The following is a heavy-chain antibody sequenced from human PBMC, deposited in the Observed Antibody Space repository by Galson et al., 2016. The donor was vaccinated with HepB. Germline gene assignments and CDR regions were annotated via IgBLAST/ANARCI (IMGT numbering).Heavy chain of an antibody. CDR3: ATRFSTRLL. V-gene: IGHV4-4*02. D-gene: IGHD3-16*01. J-gene: IGHJ1*01. CDR1: GASISTTDW. CDR2: THHIGST. Sequence: SETLSLTCSVSGASISTTDWWTWVRQPPGEGLQWVGDTHHIGSTNYNASLKSRVNISVDKAKNQFSLTLYSVTAADTAVYYCATRFSTRLLWGQGTLVVVSS.